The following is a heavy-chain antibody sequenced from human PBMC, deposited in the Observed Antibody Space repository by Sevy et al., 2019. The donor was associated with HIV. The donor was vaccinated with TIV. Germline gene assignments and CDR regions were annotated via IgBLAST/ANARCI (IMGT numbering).Heavy chain of an antibody. CDR2: IYYNGHI. D-gene: IGHD1-26*01. CDR3: AGENAWGRGYS. CDR1: GGSITSPY. Sequence: SEALSLTCTVSGGSITSPYWNWIRQPPGKGLEWIANIYYNGHINYNPSLKSRVTLSLDRSKNQFSLRLSSVTAADTARYYCAGENAWGRGYSWGQGTLVTVSS. J-gene: IGHJ4*02. V-gene: IGHV4-59*08.